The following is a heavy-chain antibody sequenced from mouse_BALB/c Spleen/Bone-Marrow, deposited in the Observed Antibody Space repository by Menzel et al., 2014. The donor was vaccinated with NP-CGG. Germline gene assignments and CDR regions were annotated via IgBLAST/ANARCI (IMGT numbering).Heavy chain of an antibody. CDR3: ARGITTGYFDY. D-gene: IGHD1-1*01. CDR2: INPGSGGT. J-gene: IGHJ2*01. Sequence: VKLMESGAELVRPGTSVKVSCKASGYAFTNYLIEWVKQRPGQGLEWIGVINPGSGGTNYNEKFKVKATLTADKSSSTAYMQLSSLTSDDSAVYFCARGITTGYFDYWGQCTTLTVSS. V-gene: IGHV1-54*01. CDR1: GYAFTNYL.